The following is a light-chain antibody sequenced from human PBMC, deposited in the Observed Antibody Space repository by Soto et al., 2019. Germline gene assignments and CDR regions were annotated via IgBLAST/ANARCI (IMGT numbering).Light chain of an antibody. CDR3: GSYITNSTVV. V-gene: IGLV2-14*03. J-gene: IGLJ2*01. CDR2: DVN. Sequence: QSALTQPASVSGSPGQSITISCTGTSSDIGSYPCVSWYQQHPGKAPKLMIYDVNNRPSGVSNRFSGSKSGNTASLTISGLEAEVEADYYCGSYITNSTVVFGGGTKLTVL. CDR1: SSDIGSYPC.